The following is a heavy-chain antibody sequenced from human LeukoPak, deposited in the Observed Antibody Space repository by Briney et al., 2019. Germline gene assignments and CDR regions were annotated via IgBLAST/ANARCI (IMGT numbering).Heavy chain of an antibody. Sequence: ASVKVSCKASGGTFSSYAISWVRQAPGQGLEWMGWMNPNSGNTGYAQKFQGRVTMTRNTSISTAYMELSSLRSEDTAVYYCARWVTPYYYGMDVWGQGTTVTVSS. CDR3: ARWVTPYYYGMDV. D-gene: IGHD5-18*01. V-gene: IGHV1-8*02. J-gene: IGHJ6*02. CDR1: GGTFSSYA. CDR2: MNPNSGNT.